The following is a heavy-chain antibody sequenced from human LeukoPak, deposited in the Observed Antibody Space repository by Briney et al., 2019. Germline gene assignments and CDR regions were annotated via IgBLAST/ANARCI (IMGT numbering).Heavy chain of an antibody. J-gene: IGHJ3*02. CDR2: IYYSGST. Sequence: PSENLSLTCTVSGGSISSSSYYWGWIRQPPGKGLEWIGSIYYSGSTYYNPSLKSRVTISVDTSKNQFSLKLSSVTAADTAVYYCARAPKLGNDAFDIWGQGTMVTVSS. V-gene: IGHV4-39*01. CDR3: ARAPKLGNDAFDI. CDR1: GGSISSSSYY. D-gene: IGHD7-27*01.